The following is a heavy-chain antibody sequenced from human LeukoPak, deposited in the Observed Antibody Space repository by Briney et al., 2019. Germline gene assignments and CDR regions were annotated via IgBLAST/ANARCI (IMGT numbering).Heavy chain of an antibody. CDR1: GGSITTRNF. V-gene: IGHV4-4*02. Sequence: SETLSLTCAVSGGSITTRNFWSWVRQPPGKGLEWIAEMHHDGSANYNPSLKSRVSMSVDKSKNHFSLRLTSVTAADTAVYYCAREGLGETYFEYWGRGILVTVSP. D-gene: IGHD3-10*01. CDR2: MHHDGSA. J-gene: IGHJ4*02. CDR3: AREGLGETYFEY.